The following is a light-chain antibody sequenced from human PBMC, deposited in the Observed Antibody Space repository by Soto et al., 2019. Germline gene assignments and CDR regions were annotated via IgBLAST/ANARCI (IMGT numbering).Light chain of an antibody. J-gene: IGLJ3*02. CDR3: ETWDSNTHV. CDR1: SGHSSYI. V-gene: IGLV4-60*02. Sequence: QPVLTQSSSASASLGSSVKLTCTLSSGHSSYIIAWHQQQPGKAPRYLMNLEGSGSYNKGSGVPDRFSCSSSGADRYLTISNLQFEDEADYYCETWDSNTHVFGGGTKLTVL. CDR2: LEGSGSY.